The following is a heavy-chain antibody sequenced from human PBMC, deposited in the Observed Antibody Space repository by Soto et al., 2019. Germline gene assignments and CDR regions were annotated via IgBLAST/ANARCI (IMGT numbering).Heavy chain of an antibody. D-gene: IGHD2-21*02. Sequence: SETLSLTCTFSGSSIIGYYWTWIRQSPERGLEWIGYIHYSGSANYNPSLNSRLTMSVDRSKSQFSMKLASVTAADTAVYYCARQRTTVVTQAYFDHWGQGALVTVSS. CDR3: ARQRTTVVTQAYFDH. J-gene: IGHJ4*02. CDR2: IHYSGSA. CDR1: GSSIIGYY. V-gene: IGHV4-59*08.